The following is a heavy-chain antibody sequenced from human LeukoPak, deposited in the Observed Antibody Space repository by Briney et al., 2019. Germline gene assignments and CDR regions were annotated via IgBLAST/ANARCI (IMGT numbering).Heavy chain of an antibody. J-gene: IGHJ4*02. CDR2: ISGSGSTT. CDR3: AVSSGLYAAFDY. Sequence: GGSLRLSCAASGVTFSSYAMSWVRQAPGKGLEWVSAISGSGSTTHYADSVKGRFTISRDNSKNTLSLQMNILRAEDTATYYCAVSSGLYAAFDYWGQGTLVTVSS. CDR1: GVTFSSYA. V-gene: IGHV3-23*01. D-gene: IGHD6-19*01.